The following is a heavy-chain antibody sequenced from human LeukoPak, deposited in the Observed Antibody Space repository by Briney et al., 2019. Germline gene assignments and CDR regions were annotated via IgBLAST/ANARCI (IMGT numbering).Heavy chain of an antibody. D-gene: IGHD3-3*01. V-gene: IGHV4-59*01. Sequence: PSETLSLTCAVYGGSFSGYYWSWIRQPPGRGLEWIGYFYYSGSTTYNPSLKSRVTISVDTSKNQVSLKLSSVTAADTAVYYCARQTSGFDIWGQGTMVTVSS. CDR1: GGSFSGYY. CDR2: FYYSGST. J-gene: IGHJ3*02. CDR3: ARQTSGFDI.